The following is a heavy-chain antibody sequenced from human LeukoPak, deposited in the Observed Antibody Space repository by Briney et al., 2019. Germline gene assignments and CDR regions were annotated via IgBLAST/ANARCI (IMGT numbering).Heavy chain of an antibody. D-gene: IGHD5-18*01. CDR1: GGSISSYY. V-gene: IGHV3-23*01. CDR3: ARVVWGWDTAMPTPFDY. Sequence: ETLSLTCTVSGGSISSYYWSWVRQAPGKGLEWVSAMSGSGGRTYYADSVKGRFTISRDNSKNTLYLQMNSLRAEDTAVYYCARVVWGWDTAMPTPFDYWGQGTLVTVSS. J-gene: IGHJ4*02. CDR2: MSGSGGRT.